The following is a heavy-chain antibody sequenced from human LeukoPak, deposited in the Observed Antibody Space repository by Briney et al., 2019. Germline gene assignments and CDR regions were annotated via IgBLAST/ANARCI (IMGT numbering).Heavy chain of an antibody. V-gene: IGHV3-11*01. CDR1: GFTFSDYY. CDR2: ISSSGSTI. J-gene: IGHJ3*02. D-gene: IGHD6-13*01. CDR3: ARERAAGRRGAFDI. Sequence: GGSLRLSCAASGFTFSDYYMSWIRQAPGKGLEWVSYISSSGSTIYYADSVKGRFTISRDNAKNSLYLQMNSLRAEDTAVYYCARERAAGRRGAFDIWGQGTMVTVSS.